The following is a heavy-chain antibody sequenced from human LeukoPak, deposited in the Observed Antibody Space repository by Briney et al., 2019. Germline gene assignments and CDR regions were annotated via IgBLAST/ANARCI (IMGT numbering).Heavy chain of an antibody. CDR1: GYTFTSYG. CDR2: ISAYNGNT. CDR3: ARSSDFWSGYPLDY. J-gene: IGHJ4*02. D-gene: IGHD3-3*01. V-gene: IGHV1-18*01. Sequence: ASVKVFCKASGYTFTSYGISWVRQAPGQGLEWMGWISAYNGNTNYAQKLQGRVTMTTDTSTSTAYMELRSLRSDDTAVYYCARSSDFWSGYPLDYWGQGTLVTVSS.